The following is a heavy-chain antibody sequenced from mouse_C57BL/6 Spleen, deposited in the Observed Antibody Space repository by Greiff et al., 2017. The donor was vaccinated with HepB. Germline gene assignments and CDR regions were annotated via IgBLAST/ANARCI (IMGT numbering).Heavy chain of an antibody. CDR3: TTVYDYDEGTWFAY. Sequence: VQLQQSGAELVRPGASVKLSCTASGFNIKDDYMHWVKQRPEQGLEWIGWIDPENGDTEYASKFQGKATITADTSSNTAYLQLSSLTSEDTAVYYCTTVYDYDEGTWFAYWGQGTLVTVSA. V-gene: IGHV14-4*01. CDR2: IDPENGDT. D-gene: IGHD2-4*01. J-gene: IGHJ3*01. CDR1: GFNIKDDY.